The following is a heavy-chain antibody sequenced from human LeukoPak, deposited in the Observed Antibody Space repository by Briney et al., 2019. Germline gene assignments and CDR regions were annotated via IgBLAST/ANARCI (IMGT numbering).Heavy chain of an antibody. J-gene: IGHJ4*02. Sequence: SETLSLTCTVSGGSISSSPYYWGWIRQPPGKGLEWIGSIYYSGTTHYNPSLESRVTISVDKSKNQFSLKLSSVTAADTAVYYCARVLRGGLEYFDYWGQGTLVTVSS. CDR2: IYYSGTT. D-gene: IGHD2/OR15-2a*01. CDR1: GGSISSSPYY. V-gene: IGHV4-39*07. CDR3: ARVLRGGLEYFDY.